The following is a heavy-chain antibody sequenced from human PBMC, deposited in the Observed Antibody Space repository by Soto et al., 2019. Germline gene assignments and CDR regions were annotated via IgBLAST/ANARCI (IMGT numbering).Heavy chain of an antibody. CDR3: VHGCCTSADCYPNPYLDY. CDR1: GFSLSTSAEG. V-gene: IGHV2-5*01. D-gene: IGHD2-21*02. Sequence: QITLKESGPTLVKPTQTLTLTCTFSGFSLSTSAEGVGWIRQPPAKALEWLALIYWHGDERYSPSLKSRLTITKDTSKNHVVLTMTNMDPADTATYSCVHGCCTSADCYPNPYLDYWGQGILVTVSS. J-gene: IGHJ4*02. CDR2: IYWHGDE.